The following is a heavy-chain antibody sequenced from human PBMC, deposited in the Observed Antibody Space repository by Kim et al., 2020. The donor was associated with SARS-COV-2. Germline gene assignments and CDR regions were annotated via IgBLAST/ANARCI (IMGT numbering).Heavy chain of an antibody. CDR2: IYYSGST. CDR1: GGSISSSSYY. CDR3: ARLRAWFGGDY. J-gene: IGHJ4*02. D-gene: IGHD3-10*01. Sequence: SETLSLTCTVSGGSISSSSYYWGWIRQPPGKGLEWIGSIYYSGSTYYNPSLKSRVTISVDTSKNQFSLKLSSVTAADTAVYYCARLRAWFGGDYWGQGTL. V-gene: IGHV4-39*01.